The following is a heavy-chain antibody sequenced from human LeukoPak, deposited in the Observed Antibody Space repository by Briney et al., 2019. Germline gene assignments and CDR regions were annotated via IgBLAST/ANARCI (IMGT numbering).Heavy chain of an antibody. Sequence: GGSLRLSCAASAFSVGSDYMTWVRQAPGKGLEWVSLIYSGGSTYYADSVKGRFTISRDNSKNTLYLQMNSLRAEDTAVYHCARGTTVTTYYYYYMDVWGKGTTVTVSS. V-gene: IGHV3-66*01. CDR2: IYSGGST. CDR1: AFSVGSDY. CDR3: ARGTTVTTYYYYYMDV. J-gene: IGHJ6*03. D-gene: IGHD4-17*01.